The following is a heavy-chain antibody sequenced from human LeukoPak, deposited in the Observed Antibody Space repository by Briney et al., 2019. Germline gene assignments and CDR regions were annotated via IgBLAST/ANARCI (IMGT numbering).Heavy chain of an antibody. CDR1: GFTFSSYG. V-gene: IGHV3-33*01. CDR3: ARDFSLQLFDY. Sequence: HPGGSLRLSCAASGFTFSSYGFHWVRQAPGKGLEWVAVIWSDGSYKYYADSVKGRSTISRDDSKNTLYLQMNSLRAEDTAVYYCARDFSLQLFDYWGQGTLVTVFS. CDR2: IWSDGSYK. J-gene: IGHJ4*02. D-gene: IGHD5-24*01.